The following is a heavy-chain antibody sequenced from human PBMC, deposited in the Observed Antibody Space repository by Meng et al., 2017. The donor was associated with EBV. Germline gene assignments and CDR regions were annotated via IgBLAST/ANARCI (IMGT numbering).Heavy chain of an antibody. Sequence: QVHLQQWGAGLVKPSETLSLTCAVYGGSFSGYYWSWIRQPPGKGLEWIGEINHSGSTNYNPSLKSRVTISVDTSKNQFSLKLSSVTAADTAVYYCARGRWLQPGSYFDYWGQGTLVTVSS. V-gene: IGHV4-34*01. CDR3: ARGRWLQPGSYFDY. J-gene: IGHJ4*02. CDR1: GGSFSGYY. D-gene: IGHD5-24*01. CDR2: INHSGST.